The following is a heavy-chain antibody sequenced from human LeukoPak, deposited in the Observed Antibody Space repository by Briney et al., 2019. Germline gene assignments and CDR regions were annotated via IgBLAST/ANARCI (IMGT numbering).Heavy chain of an antibody. CDR3: ARLPLLLWFGEVAYYFDY. D-gene: IGHD3-10*01. Sequence: GGSLRLSCAAAGFTFSSYWMSWVRRAPGKGLGWVANIKQDGSEKYYVDSVKGRFTISRDNAKNSLYLQMNSLRAEDTAVYCCARLPLLLWFGEVAYYFDYWGQGTLVTVSS. J-gene: IGHJ4*02. CDR2: IKQDGSEK. V-gene: IGHV3-7*01. CDR1: GFTFSSYW.